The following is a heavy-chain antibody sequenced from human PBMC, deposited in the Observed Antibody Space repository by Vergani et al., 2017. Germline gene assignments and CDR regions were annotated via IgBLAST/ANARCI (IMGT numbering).Heavy chain of an antibody. V-gene: IGHV3-23*01. CDR2: ISGSGGST. Sequence: EVQLLESGGGLVQPGGSLRLSCAASGFTFSSYAMSWVRQAPGKGLEWVSAISGSGGSTYYADSVKGRFTISRDNSKNTLYLQMNSLRAEDTAVYYCARGVITFGGVIALFDYWGQGTLVTVSS. D-gene: IGHD3-16*02. J-gene: IGHJ4*02. CDR1: GFTFSSYA. CDR3: ARGVITFGGVIALFDY.